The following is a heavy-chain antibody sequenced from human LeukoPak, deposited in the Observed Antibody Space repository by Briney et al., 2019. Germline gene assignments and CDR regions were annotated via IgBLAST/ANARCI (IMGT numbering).Heavy chain of an antibody. D-gene: IGHD6-13*01. Sequence: SETLSLICAVYGGSFSGYYWSWIRQPPGKGLEWIGEINHSGSTNYNPSLKSRVTISVDTSKNQFSLKLSSVTAADTAVYYCARSGYSSSWYRVDYWGQGTLVTVSS. J-gene: IGHJ4*02. V-gene: IGHV4-34*01. CDR2: INHSGST. CDR3: ARSGYSSSWYRVDY. CDR1: GGSFSGYY.